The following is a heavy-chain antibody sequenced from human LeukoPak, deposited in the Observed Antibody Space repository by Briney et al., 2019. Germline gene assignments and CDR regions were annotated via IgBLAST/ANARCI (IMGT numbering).Heavy chain of an antibody. V-gene: IGHV3-30-3*01. CDR1: GFTFSSYW. Sequence: GGSLRLSCAASGFTFSSYWMSWVRQAPGKGLEWVAVIPYDGSNKYYADSVKGRFTISRDNSKNTLYLQMNSLRAEDTAVYYCAREIQGYGDYAGDWFDPWGQGTLVTVSS. J-gene: IGHJ5*02. CDR3: AREIQGYGDYAGDWFDP. CDR2: IPYDGSNK. D-gene: IGHD4-17*01.